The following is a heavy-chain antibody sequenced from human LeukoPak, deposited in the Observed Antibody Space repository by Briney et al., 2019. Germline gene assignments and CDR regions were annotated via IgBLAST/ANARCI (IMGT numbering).Heavy chain of an antibody. J-gene: IGHJ4*02. CDR2: INPSGGST. Sequence: ASVKVSCKASGYTFTSYGISWVRQAPGQGLEWMGIINPSGGSTSYAQKFQGRVTMTRDTSTSTVYMELNSLRAEDTAVYYCAILGTYGDFDYWGQGTLVTVSS. V-gene: IGHV1-46*01. CDR3: AILGTYGDFDY. D-gene: IGHD4-17*01. CDR1: GYTFTSYG.